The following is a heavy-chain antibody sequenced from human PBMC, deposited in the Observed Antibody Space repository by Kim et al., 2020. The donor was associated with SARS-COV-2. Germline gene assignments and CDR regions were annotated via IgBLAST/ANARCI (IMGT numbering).Heavy chain of an antibody. J-gene: IGHJ3*02. CDR3: AKESGAAGKAGAFDI. D-gene: IGHD6-13*01. Sequence: GGSLRLSCAASGFTFSDYAMHWVRQAPGKGLEWVAVIWYDGSNKYFADPVKGRFTISRDNSKNTLYLQMNSLRAEDTAVYYCAKESGAAGKAGAFDIWG. CDR1: GFTFSDYA. CDR2: IWYDGSNK. V-gene: IGHV3-33*06.